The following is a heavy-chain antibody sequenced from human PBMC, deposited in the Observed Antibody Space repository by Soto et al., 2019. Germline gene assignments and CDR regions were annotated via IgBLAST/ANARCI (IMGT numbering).Heavy chain of an antibody. CDR3: ARDGLYQWELLSPNKPTANPGGWFDP. CDR2: IYHSGST. Sequence: SETLSLTCSVSGGSISSGGYSWSWIRQPPGKGLEWIGYIYHSGSTYYNPSLKSRVTISVDRSKNQFSLKLSSVTAADTAVYYCARDGLYQWELLSPNKPTANPGGWFDPWGQGTLVTVSS. J-gene: IGHJ5*02. CDR1: GGSISSGGYS. D-gene: IGHD1-26*01. V-gene: IGHV4-30-2*01.